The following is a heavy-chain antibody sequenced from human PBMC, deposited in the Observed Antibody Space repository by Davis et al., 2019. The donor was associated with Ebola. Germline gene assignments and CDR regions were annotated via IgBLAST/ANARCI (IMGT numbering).Heavy chain of an antibody. D-gene: IGHD1-7*01. J-gene: IGHJ5*01. CDR3: GRTNWNYMGLDS. CDR2: IYHSGST. V-gene: IGHV4-4*02. Sequence: MPSETLSLTCAVSGGSISSSNWWSWVRQPPGKGLEWIGEIYHSGSTNYNPSLKSRVTISVDKSKNQFSLKLSSVTAADTAVYYCGRTNWNYMGLDSWGLGTLVTVSS. CDR1: GGSISSSNW.